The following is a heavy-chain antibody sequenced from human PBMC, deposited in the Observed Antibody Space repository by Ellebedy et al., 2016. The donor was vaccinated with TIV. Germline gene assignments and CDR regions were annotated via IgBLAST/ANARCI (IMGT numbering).Heavy chain of an antibody. CDR2: IYWNDDK. CDR1: GFSLSTSGVG. D-gene: IGHD1-1*01. J-gene: IGHJ5*02. Sequence: SGPTLVXPTQTLTLTCTFSGFSLSTSGVGVGWIRQPPGKALEWLALIYWNDDKRYSPSLKSRLTITKDTSKNQVVLTMTNMDPVDTATYYCAHRPLTLEPLPETGFDPWGQGTLVTVSS. V-gene: IGHV2-5*01. CDR3: AHRPLTLEPLPETGFDP.